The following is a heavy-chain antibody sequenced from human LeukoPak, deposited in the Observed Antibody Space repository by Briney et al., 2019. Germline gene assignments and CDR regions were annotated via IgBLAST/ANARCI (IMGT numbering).Heavy chain of an antibody. V-gene: IGHV4-4*07. Sequence: SETLSLTCTVSGGSISSYYWSWIRQPAGKGLEWIGRIYTSGSTNYNPSLKSRVTMSVDTSKNQFSLKPSSVTAADTAVYYCARRHCSSTSCYNYFDYWGQGTLVTVSS. CDR3: ARRHCSSTSCYNYFDY. CDR2: IYTSGST. D-gene: IGHD2-2*02. J-gene: IGHJ4*02. CDR1: GGSISSYY.